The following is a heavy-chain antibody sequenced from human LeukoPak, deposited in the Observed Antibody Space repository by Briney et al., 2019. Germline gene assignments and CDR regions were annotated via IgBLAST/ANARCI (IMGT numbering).Heavy chain of an antibody. CDR2: ISYDGSNK. V-gene: IGHV3-30*18. D-gene: IGHD3-10*01. J-gene: IGHJ3*02. CDR3: AKEDGSGSSVFLDAFDI. CDR1: GFTFSSYG. Sequence: GGSLRLSCAASGFTFSSYGMHWVRPAPGKGLEWVAVISYDGSNKYYADSVKGRFTISRDNSKNTVYLQMNSLRAEDTAVYYCAKEDGSGSSVFLDAFDIWGQGTMVTVSS.